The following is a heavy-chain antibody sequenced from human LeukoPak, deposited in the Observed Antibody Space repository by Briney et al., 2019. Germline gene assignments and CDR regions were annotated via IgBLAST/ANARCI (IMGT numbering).Heavy chain of an antibody. D-gene: IGHD2-15*01. V-gene: IGHV3-23*01. Sequence: GGSLRLSCAASGFTFSSYAMSWVRQAPGKGLQWVSAISGSGGSTHYADSVKGRFTISRDNSKNTLCLQMNSLTAEDTAVYYCTKETVVVVAATPDAFDFWGQGTMVTASS. CDR2: ISGSGGST. J-gene: IGHJ3*01. CDR1: GFTFSSYA. CDR3: TKETVVVVAATPDAFDF.